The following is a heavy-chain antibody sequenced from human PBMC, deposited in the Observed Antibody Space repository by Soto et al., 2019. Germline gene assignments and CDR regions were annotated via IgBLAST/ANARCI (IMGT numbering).Heavy chain of an antibody. Sequence: SGPTLVNPTQPRTLTCTFSGLSLTTRGVRVSWLRQSPGKALEWLARIDWDDDKVYSTSLKTRLTISKDRSKNQVFLTMTNVDTMDTATYYCARTNILARGPCFDYWGQGNLVTVSS. CDR3: ARTNILARGPCFDY. CDR2: IDWDDDK. V-gene: IGHV2-70*04. J-gene: IGHJ4*02. CDR1: GLSLTTRGVR. D-gene: IGHD3-3*02.